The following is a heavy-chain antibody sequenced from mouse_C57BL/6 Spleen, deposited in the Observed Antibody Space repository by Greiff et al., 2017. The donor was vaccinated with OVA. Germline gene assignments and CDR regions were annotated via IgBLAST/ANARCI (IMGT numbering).Heavy chain of an antibody. CDR2: IYPSDSET. Sequence: QVQLQQPGAELVRPGSSVKLSCKASGYTFTSYWMDWVKQRPGQGLEWIGNIYPSDSETHYNQKFKDKATLTVDKSSSTAYMQLSSLTSEDSAVYDCARASTMVTTTGDYWGQGTSVTVSS. CDR1: GYTFTSYW. D-gene: IGHD2-2*01. CDR3: ARASTMVTTTGDY. V-gene: IGHV1-61*01. J-gene: IGHJ4*01.